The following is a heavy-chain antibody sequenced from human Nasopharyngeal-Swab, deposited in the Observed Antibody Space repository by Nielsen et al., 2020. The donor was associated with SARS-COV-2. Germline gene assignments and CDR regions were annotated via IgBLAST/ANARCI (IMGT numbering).Heavy chain of an antibody. J-gene: IGHJ6*02. CDR2: IKSKTDGGTT. V-gene: IGHV3-15*01. D-gene: IGHD3-9*01. Sequence: GGSLRLSCAASGFTFSNAWMSWVRQAPGKGLEWVGRIKSKTDGGTTDYAAPVKGRFTISRDDSKNTLYLQMNSLRAEDTAVYYCAKRYFDWLFVEGHYGMDVWGQGTTVTVSS. CDR1: GFTFSNAW. CDR3: AKRYFDWLFVEGHYGMDV.